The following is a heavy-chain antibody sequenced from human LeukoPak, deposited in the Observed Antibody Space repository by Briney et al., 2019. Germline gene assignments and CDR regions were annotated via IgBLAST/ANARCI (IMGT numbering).Heavy chain of an antibody. V-gene: IGHV4-30-2*01. Sequence: SQTLSLTCTVSGGSISSGGYYWSWIRQPPGKGLKWIGYIYHSGSTYYNPSLKSRVTISVDTSKNQFSLKLSSVTAADTAVYYCARVPLVGPKNCSGGSCYSVGFDPWGQGTLVTVSS. J-gene: IGHJ5*02. CDR2: IYHSGST. CDR3: ARVPLVGPKNCSGGSCYSVGFDP. D-gene: IGHD2-15*01. CDR1: GGSISSGGYY.